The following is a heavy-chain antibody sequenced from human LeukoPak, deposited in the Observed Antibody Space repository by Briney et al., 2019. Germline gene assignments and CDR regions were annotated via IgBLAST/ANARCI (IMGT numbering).Heavy chain of an antibody. Sequence: ASVKVSCKASGYTFTSYAMHWVRQAPGQRLEWMGWINAGNGNTKYSQKFQGRVTITRDTSASTAYMELSSLRSEDTAVYYCVRGGALGYCTNGVCAYYYYGMDVWGQGTTVTVSS. V-gene: IGHV1-3*01. D-gene: IGHD2-8*01. J-gene: IGHJ6*02. CDR1: GYTFTSYA. CDR3: VRGGALGYCTNGVCAYYYYGMDV. CDR2: INAGNGNT.